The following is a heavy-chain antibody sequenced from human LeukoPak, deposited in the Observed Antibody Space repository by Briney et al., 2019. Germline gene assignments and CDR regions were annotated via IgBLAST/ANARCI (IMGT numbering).Heavy chain of an antibody. Sequence: SETLSLTCTVSGGSISSYYWSWIRQPPGKGLEWIGEINHSGSTNYNPSLKSRVTISVDTSKNQFSLKLSSVTAADTAVYYCARGSPSYDYVWGSYRYPYYFDYWGQGTLVTVSS. J-gene: IGHJ4*02. V-gene: IGHV4-34*01. CDR1: GGSISSYY. CDR2: INHSGST. CDR3: ARGSPSYDYVWGSYRYPYYFDY. D-gene: IGHD3-16*02.